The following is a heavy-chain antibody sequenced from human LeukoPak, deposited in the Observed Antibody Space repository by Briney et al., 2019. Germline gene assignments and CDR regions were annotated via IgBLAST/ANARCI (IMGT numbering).Heavy chain of an antibody. J-gene: IGHJ4*02. D-gene: IGHD3-10*01. V-gene: IGHV4-4*09. Sequence: SSETLSLTCTVSGGSISSYYWSWIRQPPGKGLEWIGCIYTSGSTNYNPSLKSRVTISVDTSKNQFSLKLSSVTAADTAVYYCARQVPYYYGSGSYSLFDYWGQGTLVTVSS. CDR1: GGSISSYY. CDR3: ARQVPYYYGSGSYSLFDY. CDR2: IYTSGST.